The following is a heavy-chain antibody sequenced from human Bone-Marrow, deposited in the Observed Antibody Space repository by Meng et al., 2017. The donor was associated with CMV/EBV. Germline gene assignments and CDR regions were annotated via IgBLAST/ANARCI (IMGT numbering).Heavy chain of an antibody. Sequence: KDPGGTFSRYAISWVRQAPGQGLEWMGGIIPIFGTANYAQKFQGRVTITTDESTSTAYMELSSLRSEDTAVYYCARGQLELASPFDYWGQGTLVTVSS. J-gene: IGHJ4*02. V-gene: IGHV1-69*05. D-gene: IGHD1-1*01. CDR3: ARGQLELASPFDY. CDR2: IIPIFGTA. CDR1: GGTFSRYA.